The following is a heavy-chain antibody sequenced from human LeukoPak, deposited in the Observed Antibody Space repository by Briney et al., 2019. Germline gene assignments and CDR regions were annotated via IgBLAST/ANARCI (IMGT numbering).Heavy chain of an antibody. V-gene: IGHV3-23*01. CDR1: GFTFSTYA. CDR2: INDNGHST. CDR3: ARTIYGSGSYGVRFDY. Sequence: RGSLRLSCAASGFTFSTYAMSWVRQAPGKGLEWVSTINDNGHSTYYADSVKGRFTISRDNSKNTLYLQMNSLRAEDTAVYYCARTIYGSGSYGVRFDYWGQGTLVTVSS. J-gene: IGHJ4*02. D-gene: IGHD3-10*01.